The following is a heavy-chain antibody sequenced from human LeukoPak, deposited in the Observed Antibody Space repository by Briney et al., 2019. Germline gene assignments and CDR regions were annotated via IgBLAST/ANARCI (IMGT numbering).Heavy chain of an antibody. V-gene: IGHV1-2*02. D-gene: IGHD3-9*01. CDR3: ARGYCDTNDCPPGAY. J-gene: IGHJ4*02. CDR1: GYTFTAFY. Sequence: ASVKVSCKASGYTFTAFYLHWVRQAPGQGLEWMGWINPNGGGTNYAQKFQGRVTLTRDTSISTVYMELTGLTSDDTAVYYCARGYCDTNDCPPGAYWGQGALVTVSS. CDR2: INPNGGGT.